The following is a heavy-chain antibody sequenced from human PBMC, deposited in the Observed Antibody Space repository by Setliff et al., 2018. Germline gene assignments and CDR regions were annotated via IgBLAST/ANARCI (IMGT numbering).Heavy chain of an antibody. J-gene: IGHJ5*02. Sequence: GGSLRLSCAASGFTFSSYSMNWVRQAPGKGLEWVSSISSSSSYIFYADSVKGRFTISRDNAKNSLHLQMNSLRAEDTAVYYCARDRNCGGDCPPNWFDPWGQGTLVTVSS. D-gene: IGHD2-21*02. CDR2: ISSSSSYI. V-gene: IGHV3-21*01. CDR3: ARDRNCGGDCPPNWFDP. CDR1: GFTFSSYS.